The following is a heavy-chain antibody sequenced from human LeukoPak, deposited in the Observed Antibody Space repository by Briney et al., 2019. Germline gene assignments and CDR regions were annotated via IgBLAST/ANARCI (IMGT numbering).Heavy chain of an antibody. Sequence: GGSLRLSCAASGFAFSSYWMSWVRQAPGKGLEWVANIKQDGSEKYYVDSVKGRFTISRDNAKDSLYLQMNSLRAEDTAVYYCAELGITMIGGVWGKGTTVTISS. CDR1: GFAFSSYW. V-gene: IGHV3-7*01. D-gene: IGHD3-10*02. CDR2: IKQDGSEK. CDR3: AELGITMIGGV. J-gene: IGHJ6*04.